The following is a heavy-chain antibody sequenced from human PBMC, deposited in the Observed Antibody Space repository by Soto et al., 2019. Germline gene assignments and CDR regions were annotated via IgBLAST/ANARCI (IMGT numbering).Heavy chain of an antibody. CDR3: ASPLIAAARDIGTDYYYDGMDF. D-gene: IGHD6-13*01. CDR2: ISYDGSNK. Sequence: QVQLVESGGGVVQPGRSLRLSCAASGFTFSSYGMHWVRQAPGKGLEWVAVISYDGSNKYYADSVKGRFTISRDNSKNTLYLQMKSLRAEDTAVYYCASPLIAAARDIGTDYYYDGMDFWGQGTTVTVSS. CDR1: GFTFSSYG. V-gene: IGHV3-30*03. J-gene: IGHJ6*02.